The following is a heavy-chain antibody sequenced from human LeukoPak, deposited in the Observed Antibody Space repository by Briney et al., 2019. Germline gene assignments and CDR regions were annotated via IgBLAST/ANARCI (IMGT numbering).Heavy chain of an antibody. CDR1: GFTFSSYG. CDR3: ARGARWLPTHEGDY. CDR2: ISGSGGST. J-gene: IGHJ4*02. D-gene: IGHD6-19*01. Sequence: GGSLRLSCAASGFTFSSYGMSWVRQAPGKGLEWVSAISGSGGSTYYADSVKGRFTISRDNSKNTLYLQMNSLRAEDTAVYYCARGARWLPTHEGDYWGQGTLVTVSS. V-gene: IGHV3-23*01.